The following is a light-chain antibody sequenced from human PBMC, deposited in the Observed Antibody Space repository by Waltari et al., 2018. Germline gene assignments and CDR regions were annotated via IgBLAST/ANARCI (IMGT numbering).Light chain of an antibody. CDR3: QKYNSAPFT. V-gene: IGKV1-27*01. J-gene: IGKJ3*01. CDR1: QGISNY. CDR2: AAS. Sequence: DIQMTQSPYSLSASVGDRVPIPCRARQGISNYLAWYQQKPGKVPKLLIYAASTLQSGVPSRFSGSGSGTDFTLTISSLQPEDVATYYGQKYNSAPFTVGPGTKVDIK.